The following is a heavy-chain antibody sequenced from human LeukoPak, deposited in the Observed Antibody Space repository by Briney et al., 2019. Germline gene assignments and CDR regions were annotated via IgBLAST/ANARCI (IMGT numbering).Heavy chain of an antibody. CDR2: VHIKGNT. J-gene: IGHJ4*02. CDR1: GDSISSYY. D-gene: IGHD3-10*01. CDR3: ARMQYGSGGYYKSNYLDH. V-gene: IGHV4-4*07. Sequence: PSETLSLTCTVSGDSISSYYWNWIRQSAGKGLEWIGRVHIKGNTNYNPSLKSRVTMSVDTSKNQVSLKLNSMTAADTAVYYCARMQYGSGGYYKSNYLDHWGQGTVVTVSS.